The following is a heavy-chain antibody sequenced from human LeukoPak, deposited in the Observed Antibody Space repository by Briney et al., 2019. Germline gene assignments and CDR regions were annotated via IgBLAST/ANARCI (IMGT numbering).Heavy chain of an antibody. V-gene: IGHV1-8*01. D-gene: IGHD3-3*01. CDR1: GYTFTIYD. J-gene: IGHJ6*02. Sequence: ASVKVSCKASGYTFTIYDINWVRQARGQGLEWVGWMNPNNGGTVYAQKFQGRVTMTRDTSTGTLYMELNSLKSEGTAVYYCARGAIFGVTPRGYGMDVWGQGTTVTVSS. CDR3: ARGAIFGVTPRGYGMDV. CDR2: MNPNNGGT.